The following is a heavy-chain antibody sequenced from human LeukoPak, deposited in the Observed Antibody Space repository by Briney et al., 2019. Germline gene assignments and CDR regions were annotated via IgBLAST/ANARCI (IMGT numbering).Heavy chain of an antibody. CDR2: ISYDGSNK. CDR3: ARNIAAAAPGYFDL. D-gene: IGHD6-13*01. J-gene: IGHJ2*01. V-gene: IGHV3-30-3*01. CDR1: RFTFSSYA. Sequence: PAGGSLRLSCAASRFTFSSYAMHWVRQAPGKGLEWVAVISYDGSNKYYADSVKGRFTISRDNSKNTLYLQMNSLRAEDTAVYYCARNIAAAAPGYFDLWGRGTLVTVSS.